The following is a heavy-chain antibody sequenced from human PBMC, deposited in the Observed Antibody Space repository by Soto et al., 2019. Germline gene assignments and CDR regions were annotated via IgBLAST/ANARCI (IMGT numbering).Heavy chain of an antibody. D-gene: IGHD3-10*01. V-gene: IGHV1-69*01. CDR1: GGTFSSYA. CDR2: IIPIFGTA. Sequence: QVQLVQSGAEVKKPGSSVKVSCKASGGTFSSYAISWVRQAPGQGLEWMGGIIPIFGTANYAQKFQGRVTITGDESTSTAYMELSSLRYEDTAVYYGARDRVLVRGEMRAFDLWGQGTMVTVSS. J-gene: IGHJ3*01. CDR3: ARDRVLVRGEMRAFDL.